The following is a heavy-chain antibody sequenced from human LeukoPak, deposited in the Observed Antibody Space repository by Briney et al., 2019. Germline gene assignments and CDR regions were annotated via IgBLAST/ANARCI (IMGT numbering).Heavy chain of an antibody. V-gene: IGHV1-18*01. CDR1: GYTFTSYG. J-gene: IGHJ6*03. Sequence: ASVKVSCKASGYTFTSYGISWVRQAPGQGLEWMGWISAYNGNTNYAQKLQGRVTMTTDTSTSTAYMELRSLRSDDTAVYYCARMDVRGWYYYYYMDVWGKGTTVTVSS. CDR2: ISAYNGNT. CDR3: ARMDVRGWYYYYYMDV. D-gene: IGHD6-19*01.